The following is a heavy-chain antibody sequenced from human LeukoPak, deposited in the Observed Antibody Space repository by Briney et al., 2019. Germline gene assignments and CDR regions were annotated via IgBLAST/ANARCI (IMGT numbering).Heavy chain of an antibody. CDR3: TTDRTGDYYDSSGYYYY. CDR1: GFTFSNAW. CDR2: IKSKTDGGTT. J-gene: IGHJ4*02. V-gene: IGHV3-15*01. Sequence: GGSLRLSCAASGFTFSNAWMSWVRQAPGKGLEWVGRIKSKTDGGTTDYAAPGKGRFTISRDESKNTLYLQMNSLKTEDPAVYYCTTDRTGDYYDSSGYYYYWGQGTLVTVSS. D-gene: IGHD3-22*01.